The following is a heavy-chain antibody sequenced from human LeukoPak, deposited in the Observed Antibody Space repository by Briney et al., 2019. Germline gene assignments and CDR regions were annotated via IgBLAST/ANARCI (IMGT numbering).Heavy chain of an antibody. CDR3: ARDQRPYYYYYGMDV. J-gene: IGHJ6*02. CDR1: GFTFSSYA. Sequence: TGRSLRLSCAASGFTFSSYAMHWVRQAPGKGLEWVAVISYDGSNKYYADSGKGRFTISRDNSKNTLYLQMNSLRAEDTAVYYCARDQRPYYYYYGMDVWGQGTTVTVSS. CDR2: ISYDGSNK. V-gene: IGHV3-30-3*01.